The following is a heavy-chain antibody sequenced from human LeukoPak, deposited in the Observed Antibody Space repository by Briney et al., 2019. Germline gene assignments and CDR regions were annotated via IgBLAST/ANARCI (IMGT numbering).Heavy chain of an antibody. J-gene: IGHJ6*02. CDR1: GGSISSGSYY. CDR2: IYTSGST. Sequence: SETLSLTCTVSGGSISSGSYYWSWIRQPAGKGLEWIGRIYTSGSTNYNPSLKSHVTISVDTSKNQFSLKLSSVTAADTAVYYCAKIAVAGNYYYYGMDVWGQGTTVTVSS. D-gene: IGHD6-19*01. CDR3: AKIAVAGNYYYYGMDV. V-gene: IGHV4-61*02.